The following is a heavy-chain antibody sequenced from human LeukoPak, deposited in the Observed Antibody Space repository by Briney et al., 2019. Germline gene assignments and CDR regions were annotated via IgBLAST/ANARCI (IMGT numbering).Heavy chain of an antibody. CDR2: ISSSSSYI. CDR3: ARATTYDILTGYFDY. Sequence: GGSLRLSCAASGFTFSSYTMNWVRQVPGKGLEWVSSISSSSSYIYYAESVKGRFTMSRDNAKNSLYLQMNSLRAEDTAVCYCARATTYDILTGYFDYWGQGTLVTVSS. J-gene: IGHJ4*02. D-gene: IGHD3-9*01. CDR1: GFTFSSYT. V-gene: IGHV3-21*01.